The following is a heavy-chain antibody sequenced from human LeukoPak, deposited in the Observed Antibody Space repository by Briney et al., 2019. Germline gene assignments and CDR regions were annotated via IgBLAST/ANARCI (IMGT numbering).Heavy chain of an antibody. V-gene: IGHV1-3*01. Sequence: ASVKVSCKASGYTFTSYVMHWVRQAPGQRLEWMGWINDGNGNTKYSQKFQGRVTITRDTSASTAYMELSSLRSEDTAVYYCAREDIVVVPAAQHTYYYGMDVWGQGTTVTVSS. CDR3: AREDIVVVPAAQHTYYYGMDV. CDR1: GYTFTSYV. CDR2: INDGNGNT. J-gene: IGHJ6*02. D-gene: IGHD2-2*01.